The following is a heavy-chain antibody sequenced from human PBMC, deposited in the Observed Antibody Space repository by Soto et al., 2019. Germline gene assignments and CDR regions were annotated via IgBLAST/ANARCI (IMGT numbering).Heavy chain of an antibody. CDR1: GFTFSSHW. V-gene: IGHV3-74*01. CDR2: INSDGSTT. Sequence: EVQLVESGGGLVQPGGSLRLSCAASGFTFSSHWMHWVRQVPGKGLVWVSRINSDGSTTTYADSVTGRFTISRDNAKNTLYLQMNSLRAEDTAVYSCARGQEGGSYFLAFDIWGQGTMVTVSS. J-gene: IGHJ3*02. D-gene: IGHD1-26*01. CDR3: ARGQEGGSYFLAFDI.